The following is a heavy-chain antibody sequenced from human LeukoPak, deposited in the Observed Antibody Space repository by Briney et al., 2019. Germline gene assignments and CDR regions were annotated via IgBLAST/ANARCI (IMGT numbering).Heavy chain of an antibody. D-gene: IGHD3-3*01. CDR3: ARGRRDFWSGYYSYWFDP. J-gene: IGHJ5*02. CDR1: GYTFTSYD. CDR2: MNPNSGNT. Sequence: ASVKVSCKASGYTFTSYDTNWVRQATGQGLEWMGWMNPNSGNTGYAQKFQGRVTMTRNTSISTAYMELSSLRSEDTAVYYCARGRRDFWSGYYSYWFDPWGQGTLVTVSS. V-gene: IGHV1-8*01.